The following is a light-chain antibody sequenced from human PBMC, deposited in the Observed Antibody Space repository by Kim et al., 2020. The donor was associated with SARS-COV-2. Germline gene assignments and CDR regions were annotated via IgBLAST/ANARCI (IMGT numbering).Light chain of an antibody. Sequence: SYELTQPPSVSVSPGQTASITCSGDKLGDKYACWYQQKPGQSPVLDIYQDSKRPSGIPERFSGSNSGNTATLTISGTQAMDEADYYCQAWDSSYVVFGGGTQLTVL. J-gene: IGLJ2*01. CDR1: KLGDKY. V-gene: IGLV3-1*01. CDR2: QDS. CDR3: QAWDSSYVV.